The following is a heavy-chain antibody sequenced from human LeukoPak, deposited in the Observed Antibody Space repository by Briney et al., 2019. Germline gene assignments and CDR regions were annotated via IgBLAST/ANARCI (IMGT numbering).Heavy chain of an antibody. CDR3: ARCVRPDASSFYMDV. J-gene: IGHJ6*03. V-gene: IGHV4-39*07. CDR2: IYYSGST. D-gene: IGHD6-6*01. Sequence: NPSETLSLTCTVSGGSISSSSYYWGWIRQPPGKGLEWIGSIYYSGSTYYNPSLKSRVTISVDTSKNQFSLKLSSVTAADTAVYYCARCVRPDASSFYMDVWGKGTTVTVSS. CDR1: GGSISSSSYY.